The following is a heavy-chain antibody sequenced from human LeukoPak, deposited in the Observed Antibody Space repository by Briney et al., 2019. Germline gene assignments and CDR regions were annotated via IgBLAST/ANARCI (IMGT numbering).Heavy chain of an antibody. Sequence: PGGSLRLSCAASGFTFSSYDMHWVRQVTGKGLEWVSAIGFAGDTYYPDSVKGRFTISRENAKNSLYLQMNSLRAGDTAVYYCARVGTLDRGYWYFDLWGRGTQVTVSS. CDR3: ARVGTLDRGYWYFDL. CDR1: GFTFSSYD. V-gene: IGHV3-13*01. D-gene: IGHD1-1*01. CDR2: IGFAGDT. J-gene: IGHJ2*01.